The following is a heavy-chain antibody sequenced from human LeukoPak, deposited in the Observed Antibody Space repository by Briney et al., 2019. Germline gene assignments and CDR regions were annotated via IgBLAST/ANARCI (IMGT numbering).Heavy chain of an antibody. CDR3: ATGGYCSSTSCYDFFDY. V-gene: IGHV5-51*01. Sequence: GESLKISCKGSGYSFTSYCVGWVRQMPGKGLEWLVIIYPGDSDTRYSASFQGQDTISADKSISTAYLQWSNLKASDTAMYYCATGGYCSSTSCYDFFDYWGQGTLVTVAS. J-gene: IGHJ4*02. CDR2: IYPGDSDT. CDR1: GYSFTSYC. D-gene: IGHD2-2*01.